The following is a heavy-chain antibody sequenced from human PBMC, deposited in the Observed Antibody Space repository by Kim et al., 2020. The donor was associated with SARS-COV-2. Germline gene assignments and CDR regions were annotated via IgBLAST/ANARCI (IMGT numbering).Heavy chain of an antibody. D-gene: IGHD3-10*01. CDR3: ARHVSRGPYVADY. V-gene: IGHV5-51*01. J-gene: IGHJ4*02. Sequence: YSPSFQGPVTISADKSISTAYLQWSSLKASDTAMYYCARHVSRGPYVADYWGQGTLVTVSS.